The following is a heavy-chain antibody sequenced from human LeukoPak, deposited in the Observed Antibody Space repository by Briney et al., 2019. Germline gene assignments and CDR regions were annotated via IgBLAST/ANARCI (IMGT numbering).Heavy chain of an antibody. CDR3: AKEIFNDYGDYDAFDI. V-gene: IGHV3-23*01. CDR1: GFTFSSYA. J-gene: IGHJ3*02. Sequence: GGSLRLSCAASGFTFSSYAMSWVRQAPGKGLEWVSAISGRGGSTYYADSVKGRFTISRDNSKNTLYLQMNSLRAEDTAVYYCAKEIFNDYGDYDAFDIWGQGTMVTVSS. CDR2: ISGRGGST. D-gene: IGHD4-17*01.